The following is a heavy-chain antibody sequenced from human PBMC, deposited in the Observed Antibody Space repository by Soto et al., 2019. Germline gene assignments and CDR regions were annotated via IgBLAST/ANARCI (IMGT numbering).Heavy chain of an antibody. CDR2: ISGSGGST. J-gene: IGHJ5*02. D-gene: IGHD3-9*01. V-gene: IGHV3-23*01. CDR1: GFTFSSYA. CDR3: AKEYYDILTGLNWFDP. Sequence: GGSLRLSCAASGFTFSSYAMIWVRQAPGKGLEWVSAISGSGGSTYYADSVKGRFTISRDNSKNTLYLQMNSLRAEDTAVYYCAKEYYDILTGLNWFDPWGQGTLVTVSS.